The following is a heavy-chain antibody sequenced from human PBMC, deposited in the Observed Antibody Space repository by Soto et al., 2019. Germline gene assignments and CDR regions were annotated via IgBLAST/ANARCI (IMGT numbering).Heavy chain of an antibody. D-gene: IGHD3-22*01. J-gene: IGHJ4*02. CDR1: GGSVSSGGYF. CDR3: ARSGSAYSHYYFDF. CDR2: TSYSGSA. V-gene: IGHV4-61*08. Sequence: SETLSLTCTVSGGSVSSGGYFWSWVRQPPGKELEWIGYTSYSGSANQNPSLKGRVTMSVDTSNNRFSLRLTSVTASDTAVYYCARSGSAYSHYYFDFWGQGALVTVYS.